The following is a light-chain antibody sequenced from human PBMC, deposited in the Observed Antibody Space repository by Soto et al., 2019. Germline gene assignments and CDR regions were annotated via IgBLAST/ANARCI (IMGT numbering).Light chain of an antibody. Sequence: SPGAQSLSAEERAALSCSASQSVSSSYLAWHQQKPGQAPRLLIYGASSRATGTPDRFSGSGSGTDFTLTISRLEPEDFAGYYSQQYGSSPWTFGQGTKVDI. CDR3: QQYGSSPWT. CDR1: QSVSSSY. CDR2: GAS. J-gene: IGKJ1*01. V-gene: IGKV3-20*01.